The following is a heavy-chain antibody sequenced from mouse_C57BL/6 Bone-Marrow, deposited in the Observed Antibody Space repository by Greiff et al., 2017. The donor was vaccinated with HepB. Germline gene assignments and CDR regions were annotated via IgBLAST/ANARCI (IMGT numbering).Heavy chain of an antibody. D-gene: IGHD1-1*01. Sequence: SGPELVKPGASVKISCKASGYSFTGYYMNWVKQSPEKSLEWIGEINPSTGGTTYNQKFKAKATLTVDKSSSTAYMQLKSLTSEDSAVYYCARDYGSSYRLDYWGQGTTLTVSS. CDR3: ARDYGSSYRLDY. V-gene: IGHV1-42*01. CDR2: INPSTGGT. J-gene: IGHJ2*01. CDR1: GYSFTGYY.